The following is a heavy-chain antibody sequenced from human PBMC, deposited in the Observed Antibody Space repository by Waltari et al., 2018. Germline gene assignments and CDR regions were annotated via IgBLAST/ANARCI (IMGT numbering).Heavy chain of an antibody. V-gene: IGHV1-2*02. CDR3: ARALSWHYYYFDY. J-gene: IGHJ4*02. CDR1: GYTFTGYY. Sequence: QVQLVQSGAEVKKPGASVKVSCKASGYTFTGYYMHWVRQAPGQGLEWMGCINPNSGGTNYAQKVQGRVTRTRDTSISTAYMELSRLRSDDTAVYYCARALSWHYYYFDYWGQGTLVTVSS. D-gene: IGHD3-10*01. CDR2: INPNSGGT.